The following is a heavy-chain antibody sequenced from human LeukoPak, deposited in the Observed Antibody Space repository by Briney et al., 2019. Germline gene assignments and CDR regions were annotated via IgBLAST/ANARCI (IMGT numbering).Heavy chain of an antibody. CDR3: SKGLSPDY. V-gene: IGHV3-23*01. CDR2: ISGSGGST. D-gene: IGHD2/OR15-2a*01. CDR1: GFTFSSYA. Sequence: GGSLRLSCAASGFTFSSYAMSWVRQTPGKGLEWVSAISGSGGSTYFADSVKGRFTISRDNSKNTLFLQMNSLRAEDTAVYYCSKGLSPDYWGQGTLVTVSS. J-gene: IGHJ4*02.